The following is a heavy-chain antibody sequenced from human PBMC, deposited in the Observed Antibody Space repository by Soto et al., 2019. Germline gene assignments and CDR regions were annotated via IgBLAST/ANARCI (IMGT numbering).Heavy chain of an antibody. D-gene: IGHD6-19*01. CDR3: ARGYSSGWYLDY. CDR1: GYTFSSNA. V-gene: IGHV1-3*01. J-gene: IGHJ4*02. CDR2: INGGNGDT. Sequence: QVQLVQSGAEVKKPGASVKVSCKASGYTFSSNAIHWVRQAPGQRLEWMGWINGGNGDTKYSQKFQDRVTITRDTSASTAYRELSSLRSEDTAVYYCARGYSSGWYLDYWGQGALVTVSS.